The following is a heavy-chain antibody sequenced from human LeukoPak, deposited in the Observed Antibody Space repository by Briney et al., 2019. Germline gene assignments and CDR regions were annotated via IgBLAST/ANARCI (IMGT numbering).Heavy chain of an antibody. D-gene: IGHD6-19*01. CDR3: ARDSHYSSGWTFDC. CDR1: GFTFSSYW. V-gene: IGHV3-7*01. J-gene: IGHJ4*02. Sequence: GGSLRLSCAASGFTFSSYWMTWVRQAPGRGLEWVANIKQDGSNIYYVDSVKGRFTISRDNAKSSVYLQMNSLRAEDTAVYYCARDSHYSSGWTFDCWGQGTLVTVSS. CDR2: IKQDGSNI.